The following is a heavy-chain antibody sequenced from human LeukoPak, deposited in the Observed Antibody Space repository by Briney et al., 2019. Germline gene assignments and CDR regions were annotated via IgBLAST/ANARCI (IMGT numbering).Heavy chain of an antibody. Sequence: ASVKVSCKASGYTFTGYYMHWVRQAPGQGLEWMEWINPNSGGTNYAQKFQGRVTMTRDTSISTAYMELSRLRSDDTAVYYCAREETYCSSTSCSNWFDPWGQGTLVTVSS. CDR1: GYTFTGYY. CDR2: INPNSGGT. D-gene: IGHD2-2*01. V-gene: IGHV1-2*02. CDR3: AREETYCSSTSCSNWFDP. J-gene: IGHJ5*02.